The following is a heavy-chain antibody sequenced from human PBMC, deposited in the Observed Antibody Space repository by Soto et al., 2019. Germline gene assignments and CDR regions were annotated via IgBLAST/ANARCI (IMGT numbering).Heavy chain of an antibody. D-gene: IGHD3-10*01. CDR2: ISAYNGNT. CDR3: ARGYGSGSYHGY. V-gene: IGHV1-18*01. CDR1: GYTITSYG. J-gene: IGHJ4*02. Sequence: ASVKVSCQASGYTITSYGVSWVRQAPGQGLEWMGWISAYNGNTNYAQKLQGRVTMTTDTSTSTAYMELRSLRSDDTAVYYCARGYGSGSYHGYWGQGTLVTVSS.